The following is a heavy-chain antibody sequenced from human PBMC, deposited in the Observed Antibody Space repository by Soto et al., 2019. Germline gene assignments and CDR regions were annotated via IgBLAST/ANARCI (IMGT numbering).Heavy chain of an antibody. J-gene: IGHJ5*02. D-gene: IGHD3-3*01. CDR3: AKRRYYDFWSGSWFDP. Sequence: PGGSLRLSCAASGFTFSSCAMSWVRQAPGKGLEWVSAISGSGGSTYYADSVKGRFTISRDNSKNTLYLQMNSLRAEDTAVYYCAKRRYYDFWSGSWFDPWGQGTLVTVSS. CDR2: ISGSGGST. V-gene: IGHV3-23*01. CDR1: GFTFSSCA.